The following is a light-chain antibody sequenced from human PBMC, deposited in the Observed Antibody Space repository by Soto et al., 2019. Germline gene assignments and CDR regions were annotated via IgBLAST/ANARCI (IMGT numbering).Light chain of an antibody. Sequence: DIVMTQSPDSLAVSLGERATINCKSSQSVLYSSNNKNYLTWYQQKPGQPPKLLIYWACTRESGVPDRFRGSGSGTDFTLTISSLQAEDVAVYYCQQYYSTPWTFGQGTKVEI. CDR3: QQYYSTPWT. CDR2: WAC. CDR1: QSVLYSSNNKNY. V-gene: IGKV4-1*01. J-gene: IGKJ1*01.